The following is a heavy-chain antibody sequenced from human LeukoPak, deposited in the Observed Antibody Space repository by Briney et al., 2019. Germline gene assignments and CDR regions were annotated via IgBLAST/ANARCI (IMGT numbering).Heavy chain of an antibody. CDR3: ARSNRLAHYSSSEFDY. CDR2: ISYDGSNK. Sequence: GGSLRPSCAASGFAFNIYAMHWVRQAPGKGLEWVALISYDGSNKYYADSVKGRFTISRDNSKNTLFLQMNSLRAEDTAVYYCARSNRLAHYSSSEFDYWGQGTLVTVSS. D-gene: IGHD6-6*01. V-gene: IGHV3-30*04. J-gene: IGHJ4*02. CDR1: GFAFNIYA.